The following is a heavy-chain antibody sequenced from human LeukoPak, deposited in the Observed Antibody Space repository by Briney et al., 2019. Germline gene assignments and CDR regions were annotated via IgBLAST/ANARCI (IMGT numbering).Heavy chain of an antibody. CDR2: ISGGGVAI. J-gene: IGHJ4*02. CDR1: GFTFSNHA. V-gene: IGHV3-23*01. CDR3: AKDGFDYYDSSGYYYFNY. Sequence: GGSLRLSCAASGFTFSNHAMSWVRQARGKGLQWVSAISGGGVAIYYADSVKGRFTISRDNSKNTLYLQMNSLRAEDTAVYYCAKDGFDYYDSSGYYYFNYWGQGTLVTVSS. D-gene: IGHD3-22*01.